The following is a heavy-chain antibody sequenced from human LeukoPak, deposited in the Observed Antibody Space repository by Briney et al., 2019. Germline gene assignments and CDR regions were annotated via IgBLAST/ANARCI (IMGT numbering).Heavy chain of an antibody. Sequence: ASVKVSCKASGGTFSSYAISWVRQAPGQGLEWMGGIIPIFGTANYAQKFQGRVTITADESTSTAYMELSSLRSEDTAAYYCARDGDTAMALGAFDIWGQGTMVTVSS. D-gene: IGHD5-18*01. CDR2: IIPIFGTA. V-gene: IGHV1-69*01. CDR3: ARDGDTAMALGAFDI. CDR1: GGTFSSYA. J-gene: IGHJ3*02.